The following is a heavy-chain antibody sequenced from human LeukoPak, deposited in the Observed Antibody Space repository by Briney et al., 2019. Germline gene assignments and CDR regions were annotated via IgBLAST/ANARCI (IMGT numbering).Heavy chain of an antibody. J-gene: IGHJ6*03. CDR1: GFSLSNFG. CDR2: LLYDGNTK. CDR3: ARDHRPEIQYYYMDV. V-gene: IGHV3-33*01. Sequence: GGSLRLSCAASGFSLSNFGMHWVRQAPGRGLEWVAALLYDGNTKHYADSVKGRFTISRDISKNTFYLQMNSLTAEDTAVYYCARDHRPEIQYYYMDVWGKGTTVAVSS. D-gene: IGHD1-14*01.